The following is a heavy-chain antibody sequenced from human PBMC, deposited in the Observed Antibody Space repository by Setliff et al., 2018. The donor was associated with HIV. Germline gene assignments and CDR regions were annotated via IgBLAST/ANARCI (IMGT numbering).Heavy chain of an antibody. CDR3: ARVQFGAPISMVRGIITEPRYFYYMDV. CDR2: IFYSGRA. Sequence: PSETLSLTCDVYGGSLSGHYWRWIRQSPEKVLEWIGSIFYSGRAFYNPSLKSRVTMSVDTSKNQFSLNLSSVTAADTAVYYCARVQFGAPISMVRGIITEPRYFYYMDVWGKGTTVTVSS. J-gene: IGHJ6*03. V-gene: IGHV4-34*12. D-gene: IGHD3-10*01. CDR1: GGSLSGHY.